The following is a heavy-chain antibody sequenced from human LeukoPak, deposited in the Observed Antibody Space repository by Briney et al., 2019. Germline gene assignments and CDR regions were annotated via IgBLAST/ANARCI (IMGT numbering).Heavy chain of an antibody. J-gene: IGHJ6*03. D-gene: IGHD1-1*01. Sequence: PGGSLRLSCAASGFTFSSYAMSWVRQAPGKGLEWVSAISGSGGSTYYADSVKGRFTISRDNSKNTLYLQMNSLRAEDTAVYYCAKAYKLLYYYYYYMDVWGKGTTVTVSS. CDR1: GFTFSSYA. CDR2: ISGSGGST. CDR3: AKAYKLLYYYYYYMDV. V-gene: IGHV3-23*01.